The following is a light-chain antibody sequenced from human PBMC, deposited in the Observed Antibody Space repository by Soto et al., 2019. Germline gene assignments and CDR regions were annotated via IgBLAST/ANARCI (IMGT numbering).Light chain of an antibody. V-gene: IGKV4-1*01. CDR1: QSVLYRSNNKNY. CDR3: QQYYSTPFT. Sequence: DIVMTQSPDSLAVSLGERATINCKSSQSVLYRSNNKNYLAWYQQKPGQPPKLLIYWASTRESGVPDRFSGSGYGTDFTLTISSLQAEDVAVYYCQQYYSTPFTFGPGTKVDIK. CDR2: WAS. J-gene: IGKJ3*01.